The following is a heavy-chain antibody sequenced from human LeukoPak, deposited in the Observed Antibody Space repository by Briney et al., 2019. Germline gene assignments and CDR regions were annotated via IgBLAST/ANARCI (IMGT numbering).Heavy chain of an antibody. CDR2: ISGSGAGT. CDR3: AKDSSGVNDC. V-gene: IGHV3-23*01. Sequence: GGSLRLSCAASGFTFSSYAMRWVRQAPGKGLEWVSTISGSGAGTYYADSVKGRFTISRDNSKNTLYPQMNSLRAEDTAVYYCAKDSSGVNDCWGQGTLVTVSS. D-gene: IGHD1-1*01. CDR1: GFTFSSYA. J-gene: IGHJ4*02.